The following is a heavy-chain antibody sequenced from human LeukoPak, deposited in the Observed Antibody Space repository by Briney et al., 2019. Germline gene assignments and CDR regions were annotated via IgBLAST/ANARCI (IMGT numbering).Heavy chain of an antibody. J-gene: IGHJ5*02. Sequence: GASVKVSFKASGYTFTGYYMHWVRQAPGQGLEWMGRINPNSGGTNYAQKFQGRVTMTRDTSISTAYMELSRLRSDDTAVYYCASNLGDYYDSSGDAWGQGTLVTVSS. CDR2: INPNSGGT. CDR3: ASNLGDYYDSSGDA. CDR1: GYTFTGYY. D-gene: IGHD3-22*01. V-gene: IGHV1-2*06.